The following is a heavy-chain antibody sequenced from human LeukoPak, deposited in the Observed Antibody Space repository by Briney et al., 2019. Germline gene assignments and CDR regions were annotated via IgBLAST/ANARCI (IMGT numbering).Heavy chain of an antibody. CDR3: ASGYYYRGDY. CDR1: GGSISSGSYY. V-gene: IGHV4-61*02. J-gene: IGHJ4*02. D-gene: IGHD3-22*01. Sequence: SETLSLTCTVSGGSISSGSYYWSWIRQPAGKGLEWVGRIYTSGSTNYNPSLKSRVTISVDTSKNEFSLKLSSVTAADTAVYYCASGYYYRGDYWGQGTLVTVSS. CDR2: IYTSGST.